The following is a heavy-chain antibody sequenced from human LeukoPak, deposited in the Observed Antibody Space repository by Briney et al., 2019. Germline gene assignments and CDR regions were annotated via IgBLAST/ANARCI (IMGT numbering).Heavy chain of an antibody. Sequence: SVKVSCKASGGTFSSYAISWVRQAPGQGLEWMGRIIPIFGIANYAQKFQGRVTITADKSTSTAYMELSSLRSEDTAVYYCARGVDSGSYYGYYFDYWGQGTLVTVSS. V-gene: IGHV1-69*04. CDR3: ARGVDSGSYYGYYFDY. J-gene: IGHJ4*02. CDR1: GGTFSSYA. D-gene: IGHD1-26*01. CDR2: IIPIFGIA.